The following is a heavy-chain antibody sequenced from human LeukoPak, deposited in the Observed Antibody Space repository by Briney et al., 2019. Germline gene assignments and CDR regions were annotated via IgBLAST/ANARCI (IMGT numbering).Heavy chain of an antibody. CDR2: IYSGGST. CDR1: GFTVSSNY. Sequence: GGSLRLSCAASGFTVSSNYMSWVRQAPGKGLEWVSVIYSGGSTYYADSVKGRFTISRDNSKNTLYLQMNSLRAEDTAVYYCARALIAAAGLYYFDYWGQGTLVTVPS. CDR3: ARALIAAAGLYYFDY. J-gene: IGHJ4*02. V-gene: IGHV3-66*01. D-gene: IGHD6-13*01.